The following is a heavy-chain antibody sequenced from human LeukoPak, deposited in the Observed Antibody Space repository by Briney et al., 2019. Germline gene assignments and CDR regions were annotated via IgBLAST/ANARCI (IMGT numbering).Heavy chain of an antibody. V-gene: IGHV3-7*01. CDR2: IKQDGSEK. D-gene: IGHD1-26*01. CDR1: GFTFSSYW. J-gene: IGHJ4*02. Sequence: PGGSLRLSCAASGFTFSSYWMSWVRQAPGKGLEWVANIKQDGSEKYYADSVKGRFTISRDNSKNTLYLQMNSLRAEDTAVYYCAKGDSSGKPGYFDYWGQGTLVTVSS. CDR3: AKGDSSGKPGYFDY.